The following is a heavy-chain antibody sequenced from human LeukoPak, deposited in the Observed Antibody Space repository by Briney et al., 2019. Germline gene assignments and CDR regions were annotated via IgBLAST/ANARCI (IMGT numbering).Heavy chain of an antibody. D-gene: IGHD6-6*01. CDR1: GGSFSGYY. CDR2: INHSGTT. Sequence: PSETLSLTCAVSGGSFSGYYWTWIRQPPGNGLKWIGEINHSGTTNDNPSLKSRVAKSVDTSTPQSSLNLSSVTAAATAVFYSARGLEYRSSSGYYYYMDVWDKGTTVTVSS. CDR3: ARGLEYRSSSGYYYYMDV. J-gene: IGHJ6*03. V-gene: IGHV4-34*01.